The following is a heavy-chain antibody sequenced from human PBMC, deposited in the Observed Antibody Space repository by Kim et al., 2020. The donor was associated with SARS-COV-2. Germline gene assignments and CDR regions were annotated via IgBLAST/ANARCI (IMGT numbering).Heavy chain of an antibody. CDR3: ARNLHSSAWIFFWYYDL. D-gene: IGHD6-19*01. CDR1: GFTFSSYS. J-gene: IGHJ2*01. V-gene: IGHV3-23*05. CDR2: IFGSGSNT. Sequence: GGSLRLSCAASGFTFSSYSMTWVRQAPGKGLEWVATIFGSGSNTYSGDSAKGRFTISKDDSKNTLYLDMNTLRAEDTAVYYCARNLHSSAWIFFWYYDLFGRGTLVTISS.